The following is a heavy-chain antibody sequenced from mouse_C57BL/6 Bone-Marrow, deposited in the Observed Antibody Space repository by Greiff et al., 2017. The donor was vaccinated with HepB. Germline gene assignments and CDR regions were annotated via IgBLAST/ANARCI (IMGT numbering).Heavy chain of an antibody. CDR1: GFTFSNYW. J-gene: IGHJ2*01. CDR3: TRLYYGSSYYFDY. Sequence: EVKLVESGGGLVQPGGSMKLSCVASGFTFSNYWMNWVRQSPEKGLEWVAQIRLKSDNYATHYAESVKGRFTISRDDSKSSVYLQMNNLRAEDTGIYYCTRLYYGSSYYFDYWGQGTTLTVSS. CDR2: IRLKSDNYAT. V-gene: IGHV6-3*01. D-gene: IGHD1-1*01.